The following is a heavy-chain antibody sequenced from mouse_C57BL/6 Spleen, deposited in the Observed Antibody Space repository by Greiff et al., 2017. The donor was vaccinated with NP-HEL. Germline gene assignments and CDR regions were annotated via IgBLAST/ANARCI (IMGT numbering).Heavy chain of an antibody. J-gene: IGHJ4*01. D-gene: IGHD1-1*01. V-gene: IGHV1-82*01. CDR1: GYAFRSSW. Sequence: QVQLQQSGPELVKPGASVKISCKASGYAFRSSWLNWVKQRPGKGLEWIGRIYPGDGDTNYNGKFQGKATLTADKSSSTAYMQLSSLTSEDSAVYFCARGTTVVAHYAMDYWGQGTSVTVSS. CDR3: ARGTTVVAHYAMDY. CDR2: IYPGDGDT.